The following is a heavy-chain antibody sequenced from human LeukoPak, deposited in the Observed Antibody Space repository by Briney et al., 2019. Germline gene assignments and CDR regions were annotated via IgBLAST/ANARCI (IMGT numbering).Heavy chain of an antibody. CDR3: ARGDLYYYDSSGSHFDY. D-gene: IGHD3-22*01. CDR2: TSGSGGST. J-gene: IGHJ4*02. Sequence: PGGSLRLSCAASGLTFSSYAMSWVRQAPGKGLEWVSATSGSGGSTYYADSVKGRFTISRDNSKNTLYLQMNSLRAEDTAVYYCARGDLYYYDSSGSHFDYWGQGTLVTVSS. V-gene: IGHV3-23*01. CDR1: GLTFSSYA.